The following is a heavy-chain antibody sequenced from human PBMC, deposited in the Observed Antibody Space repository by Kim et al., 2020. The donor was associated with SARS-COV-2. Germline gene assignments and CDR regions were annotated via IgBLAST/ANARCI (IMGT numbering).Heavy chain of an antibody. CDR3: AGLSRSGRDFDY. Sequence: YAQNFQGRGSMTRDTSTGTLYLELTSLRSEDTAVYYCAGLSRSGRDFDYWGQGTLVTVSS. D-gene: IGHD1-26*01. J-gene: IGHJ4*02. V-gene: IGHV1-46*01.